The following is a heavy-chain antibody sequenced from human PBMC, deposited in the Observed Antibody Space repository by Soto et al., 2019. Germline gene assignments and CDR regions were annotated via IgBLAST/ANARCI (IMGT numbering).Heavy chain of an antibody. J-gene: IGHJ6*03. CDR3: ARRVRIAAAGSYYYYYMDV. CDR1: GGSFSGYY. D-gene: IGHD6-13*01. CDR2: INHSGST. V-gene: IGHV4-34*01. Sequence: QVQLQQWGAGLLKPSETLSLTCAVYGGSFSGYYWSWIRQPPGKGLEWIGEINHSGSTNYNPSLTSRVTISVDTSKNQFSLKLSSVTAADTAVYYCARRVRIAAAGSYYYYYMDVWGKGTTVTVSS.